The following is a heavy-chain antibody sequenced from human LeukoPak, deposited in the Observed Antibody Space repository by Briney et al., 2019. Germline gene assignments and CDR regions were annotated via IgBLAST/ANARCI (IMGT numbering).Heavy chain of an antibody. CDR1: GFTFSSYA. Sequence: GGSLRLSCAASGFTFSSYAMYWVRQAPGKGLEWVAVISYDGSNKNYADSVKDGFTIYRDNSKSTLYLQMNGLRAGDTAVYYCARDWQQRSPSSPRPLYYYYYMDVWGKGTTVTVSS. CDR2: ISYDGSNK. D-gene: IGHD6-13*01. V-gene: IGHV3-30-3*01. CDR3: ARDWQQRSPSSPRPLYYYYYMDV. J-gene: IGHJ6*03.